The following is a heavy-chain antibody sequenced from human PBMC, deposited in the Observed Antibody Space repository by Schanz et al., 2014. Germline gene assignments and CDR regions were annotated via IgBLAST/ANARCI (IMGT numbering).Heavy chain of an antibody. V-gene: IGHV1-46*03. D-gene: IGHD5-12*01. J-gene: IGHJ4*02. Sequence: QVQLVQSGAEVKKPGSSVKVSCTASGGTFSSFGINWVRQAPGQGLEWMGIVNPSVRGTHFAREFQGRVTVTSDPSTSTGYMELNGLRSEDTAVYFCAGAFDKSGYYFGQWGQGTLVTVSS. CDR2: VNPSVRGT. CDR3: AGAFDKSGYYFGQ. CDR1: GGTFSSFG.